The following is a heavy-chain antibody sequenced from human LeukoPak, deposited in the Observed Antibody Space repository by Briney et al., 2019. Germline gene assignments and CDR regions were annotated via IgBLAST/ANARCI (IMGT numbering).Heavy chain of an antibody. CDR3: AGERNCGGDCYQGSWFDP. V-gene: IGHV3-48*03. D-gene: IGHD2-21*02. J-gene: IGHJ5*02. Sequence: PGGSLRLSCAASGFTFNSHEMHCVRQAPGKGLDWVSYITSSGGITYYADSVKGRFTVSRGNAKNSLYLQMNSLRAEDTAVYYCAGERNCGGDCYQGSWFDPWGQGTLVTVSS. CDR2: ITSSGGIT. CDR1: GFTFNSHE.